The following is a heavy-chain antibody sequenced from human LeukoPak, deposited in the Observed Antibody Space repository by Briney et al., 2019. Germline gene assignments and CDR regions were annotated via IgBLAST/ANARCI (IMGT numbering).Heavy chain of an antibody. J-gene: IGHJ1*01. CDR3: AIHARYCSSTGCYTSYFQH. CDR2: IIPIFGTA. V-gene: IGHV1-69*05. Sequence: ASVKVSCKASGGTFSSYAISWVRQAPGQGLEWMGGIIPIFGTANYAQKFQGRVTITTDESTSTAYMELSSLRSEDTAVYYCAIHARYCSSTGCYTSYFQHWGQGTLVTVSS. D-gene: IGHD2-2*02. CDR1: GGTFSSYA.